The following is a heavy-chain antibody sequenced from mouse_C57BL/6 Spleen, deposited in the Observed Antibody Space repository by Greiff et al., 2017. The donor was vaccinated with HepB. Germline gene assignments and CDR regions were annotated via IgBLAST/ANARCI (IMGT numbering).Heavy chain of an antibody. CDR3: ARGEITVVATNYFDY. CDR1: GYTFTSYG. CDR2: IYPRSGNT. D-gene: IGHD1-1*01. V-gene: IGHV1-81*01. J-gene: IGHJ2*01. Sequence: QVQLQQSGAELARPGASVKLSCKASGYTFTSYGISWVKQRTGQGLEWIGEIYPRSGNTYYNEKFKGKATLTADKSSSTAYMELRSLTSEDSAVYFCARGEITVVATNYFDYWGQGTTLTVSS.